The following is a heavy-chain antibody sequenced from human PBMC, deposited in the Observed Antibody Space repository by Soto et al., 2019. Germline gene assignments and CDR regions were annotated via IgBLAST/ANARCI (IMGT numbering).Heavy chain of an antibody. J-gene: IGHJ4*02. Sequence: QLQLQQSGPGLVKPSQALSVTCTVSGVSISTFGYYWSWIRQHSERGLEWIGNMYYTAMTHYNPAPHNRLPLSVETYKSKFSPRPSFVTAADTAVYLFARVCDGDLTVDYWGPGTLVTVSS. CDR1: GVSISTFGYY. CDR2: MYYTAMT. CDR3: ARVCDGDLTVDY. D-gene: IGHD4-17*01. V-gene: IGHV4-31*03.